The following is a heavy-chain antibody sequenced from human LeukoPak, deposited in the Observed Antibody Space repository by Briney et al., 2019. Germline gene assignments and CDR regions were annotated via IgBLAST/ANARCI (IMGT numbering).Heavy chain of an antibody. CDR2: MNPSSGYT. Sequence: ASVTVSCKASGYPFTTYDSNWVRQPPGKGLEWMGWMNPSSGYTGYSQKFQGRVTMTRNTSITTAYMELSSLRSEDTAVYYCARISDHNWYFDLWGRGTLVTVSS. CDR3: ARISDHNWYFDL. D-gene: IGHD1-14*01. CDR1: GYPFTTYD. J-gene: IGHJ2*01. V-gene: IGHV1-8*01.